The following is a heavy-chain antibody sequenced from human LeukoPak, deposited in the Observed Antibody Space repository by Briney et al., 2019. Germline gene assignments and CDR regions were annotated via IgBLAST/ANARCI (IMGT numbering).Heavy chain of an antibody. J-gene: IGHJ4*02. V-gene: IGHV3-23*01. D-gene: IGHD6-13*01. CDR1: GFIFSNFG. CDR3: AKVEQQLVMEYYFDY. CDR2: ISGSGGST. Sequence: GGSLRLSCAASGFIFSNFGMSWVRQAPGKGLEWVSAISGSGGSTYYADSVKGRFTISRDNSKNTLYLQMNSLRAEDTAVYYCAKVEQQLVMEYYFDYWGQGTLVTVSS.